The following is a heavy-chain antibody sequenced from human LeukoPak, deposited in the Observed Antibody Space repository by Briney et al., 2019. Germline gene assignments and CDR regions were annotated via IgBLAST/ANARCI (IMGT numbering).Heavy chain of an antibody. D-gene: IGHD6-13*01. Sequence: GGSLRLSCAASGFTFSSYAMSWVRQAPGKGLEWVPAISGSGDSTYYGDSVKGRFTISRDDSKNTLYLQMNSLRAEDTAVYYCAKTRPLDSSSWSHGDYWGQGTLVTVSS. J-gene: IGHJ4*02. CDR2: ISGSGDST. CDR1: GFTFSSYA. V-gene: IGHV3-23*01. CDR3: AKTRPLDSSSWSHGDY.